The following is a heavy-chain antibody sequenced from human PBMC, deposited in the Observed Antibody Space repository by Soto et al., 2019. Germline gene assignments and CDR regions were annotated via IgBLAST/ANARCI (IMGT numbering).Heavy chain of an antibody. D-gene: IGHD2-15*01. V-gene: IGHV3-21*05. Sequence: ELQLVESGGGLVKPGGSLRLSCAASGFTFSSYSMNWVRQAPGKGLEWVSYISGSSNYIFYPDSVKGRFTVSRDNTKDSLFLQMNSLRAEDTAVYYCARVDGPSCSGGICFYYGMDVWGQGTTVTVSS. CDR2: ISGSSNYI. CDR3: ARVDGPSCSGGICFYYGMDV. J-gene: IGHJ6*02. CDR1: GFTFSSYS.